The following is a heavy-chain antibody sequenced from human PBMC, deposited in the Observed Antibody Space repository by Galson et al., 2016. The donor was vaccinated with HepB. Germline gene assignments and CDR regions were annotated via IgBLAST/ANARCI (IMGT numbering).Heavy chain of an antibody. CDR3: ARDRTSRAALDD. CDR2: ISSGGRDT. D-gene: IGHD6-25*01. Sequence: SLRLSCAASGFTFSDFYMAWIRQAPGKGLEYVSHISSGGRDTNYADSVKGRFTVSRDNAKKSLYLQMNSLRAEDTAVYYCARDRTSRAALDDWGQGTLVTVSS. CDR1: GFTFSDFY. J-gene: IGHJ4*02. V-gene: IGHV3-11*06.